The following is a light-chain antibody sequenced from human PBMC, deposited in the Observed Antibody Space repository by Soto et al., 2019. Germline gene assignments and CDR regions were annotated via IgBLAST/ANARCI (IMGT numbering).Light chain of an antibody. Sequence: QSFLPQPPSVSAAPGQRVTSSCSGSSSNIGGNSVSWYQQLPGTAPKLLIYDDDKRPSGIPDRFSGSKSGTSATLGITGFQTGDEADHYCGSWDSSLSAYVFGTGTKVTVL. CDR3: GSWDSSLSAYV. CDR1: SSNIGGNS. V-gene: IGLV1-51*01. CDR2: DDD. J-gene: IGLJ1*01.